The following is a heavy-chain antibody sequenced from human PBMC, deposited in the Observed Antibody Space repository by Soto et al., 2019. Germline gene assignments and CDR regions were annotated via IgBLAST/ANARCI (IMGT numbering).Heavy chain of an antibody. Sequence: PGGSLRLSCAGSGFTFGDSYMSWIRQAPGKGLEWLSYISPGSRYPAYADSVKGRFTISRDNAKRSLYPQMMSLTAEDTAIYYCVRGGGGGRFDPRGQGTMVTVSS. CDR1: GFTFGDSY. V-gene: IGHV3-11*06. J-gene: IGHJ5*02. CDR3: VRGGGGGRFDP. CDR2: ISPGSRYP. D-gene: IGHD2-15*01.